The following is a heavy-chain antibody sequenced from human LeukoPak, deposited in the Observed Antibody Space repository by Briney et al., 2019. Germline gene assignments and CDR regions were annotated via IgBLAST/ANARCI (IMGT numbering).Heavy chain of an antibody. CDR1: GFTFSSSA. Sequence: GGSLRLSCAASGFTFSSSAMSWVRQVPGKGLEWVSGISASGGSTSYADSVRGRFTISRDNAKNSLYLQMNSLRAEDTAVYYCARTTVTTPPGYYYGMDVWGQGTTVTVSS. J-gene: IGHJ6*02. V-gene: IGHV3-23*01. D-gene: IGHD4-17*01. CDR3: ARTTVTTPPGYYYGMDV. CDR2: ISASGGST.